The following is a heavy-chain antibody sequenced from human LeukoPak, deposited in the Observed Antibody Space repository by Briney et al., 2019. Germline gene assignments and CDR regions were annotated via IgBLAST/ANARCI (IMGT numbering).Heavy chain of an antibody. CDR1: GFTFSSYA. CDR3: ARLSGGGYGKYYFDF. CDR2: ISSGGSYI. Sequence: GGSLRLSCAASGFTFSSYAMSWVRQAPGKGLEWVSSISSGGSYIYSADSVKGRFTISRDDAKNSLYLQMNSLTAEDTALYYCARLSGGGYGKYYFDFWGQGTLVTVSS. D-gene: IGHD3-22*01. V-gene: IGHV3-21*01. J-gene: IGHJ4*02.